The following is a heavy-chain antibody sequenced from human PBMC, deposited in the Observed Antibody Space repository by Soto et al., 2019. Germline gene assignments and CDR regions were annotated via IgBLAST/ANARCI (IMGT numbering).Heavy chain of an antibody. V-gene: IGHV1-69*01. J-gene: IGHJ6*02. CDR3: ASESGSPNYYFYGMDV. D-gene: IGHD3-10*01. CDR2: IIPILATP. CDR1: GGTFSSYA. Sequence: QVQLVQSGAEVKKPGSSVKVSCKASGGTFSSYAVSWVRQAPGQGLEWMGVIIPILATPKYAQKFQGRVTITADESTTTAYMELSSVSPDDTAVDYCASESGSPNYYFYGMDVWGHGTTVIVSS.